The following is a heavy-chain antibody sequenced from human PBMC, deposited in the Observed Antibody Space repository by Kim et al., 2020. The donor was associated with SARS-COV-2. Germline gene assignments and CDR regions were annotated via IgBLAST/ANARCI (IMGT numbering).Heavy chain of an antibody. CDR1: GFTVSSNY. J-gene: IGHJ6*02. CDR3: ARDRAAAGSYYYYGMDV. D-gene: IGHD6-13*01. Sequence: GGSLRLSCAASGFTVSSNYMSWVRQAPGKGLEWVSVIYSGGSTYYADSVKGRFTISRDNSKNTLYLQMNSLRAEDTAVYYCARDRAAAGSYYYYGMDVWVQGTTVTVSS. CDR2: IYSGGST. V-gene: IGHV3-66*02.